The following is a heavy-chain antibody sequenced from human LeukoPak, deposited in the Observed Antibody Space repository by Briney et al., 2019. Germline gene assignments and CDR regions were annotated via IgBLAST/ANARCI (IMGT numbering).Heavy chain of an antibody. Sequence: GGSLRLSCAASGFTFSSYSMNWVRQAPGKGLGWISYISTSSSTIYYADSMKGRFTISRDNAKNSLYLQMNSLRDEDTAVYYCARGGIDGYNYFDYWGQGTLVTVSS. J-gene: IGHJ4*02. V-gene: IGHV3-48*02. D-gene: IGHD5-24*01. CDR2: ISTSSSTI. CDR1: GFTFSSYS. CDR3: ARGGIDGYNYFDY.